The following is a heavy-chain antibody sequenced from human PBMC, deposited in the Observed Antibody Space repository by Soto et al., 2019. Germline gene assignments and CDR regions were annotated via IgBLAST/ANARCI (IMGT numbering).Heavy chain of an antibody. CDR2: IIPILGIA. V-gene: IGHV1-69*04. J-gene: IGHJ4*02. Sequence: SVKGSCKASGGTFSSYTISWVRQAPGQGLEWMGRIIPILGIANYAQKFQGRVTITADKSTSTAYMELSSLRSEDTAVYYCAREPMARAIPTSFDYWGQGTLVTVSS. CDR3: AREPMARAIPTSFDY. CDR1: GGTFSSYT.